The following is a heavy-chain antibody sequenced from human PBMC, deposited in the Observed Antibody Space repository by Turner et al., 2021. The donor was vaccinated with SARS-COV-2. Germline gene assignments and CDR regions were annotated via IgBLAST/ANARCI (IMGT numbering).Heavy chain of an antibody. V-gene: IGHV1-69*01. D-gene: IGHD6-13*01. CDR3: ARGGRSSSWSDRRWENWFGP. J-gene: IGHJ5*02. Sequence: QVQLVQSGAEVKKPGSSVQVSCKSSGGTFRKYANSWVRQAPGQGLEWMGGIIPMFGTTNYAQRFQGRVTITADESTTTAYMELSSLRSEDTAVYYCARGGRSSSWSDRRWENWFGPWGQGTLVTVSS. CDR2: IIPMFGTT. CDR1: GGTFRKYA.